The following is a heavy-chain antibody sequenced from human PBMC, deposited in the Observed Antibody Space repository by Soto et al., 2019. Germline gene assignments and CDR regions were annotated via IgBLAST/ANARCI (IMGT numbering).Heavy chain of an antibody. Sequence: QVQLVQSGAEVKKPGSSVKVSCKASGGNFASYAIFWVRQAPGQGLEWMGGIMPIFGTPTYAQDVQGRVTIRADKPTNTAYMEITGLRFEDTAVYYCARSAGGYFYGMDVWGQGTTVTVSS. D-gene: IGHD6-25*01. J-gene: IGHJ6*02. CDR2: IMPIFGTP. CDR3: ARSAGGYFYGMDV. CDR1: GGNFASYA. V-gene: IGHV1-69*06.